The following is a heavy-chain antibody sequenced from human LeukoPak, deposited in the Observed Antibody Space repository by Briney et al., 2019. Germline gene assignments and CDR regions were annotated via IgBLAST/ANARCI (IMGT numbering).Heavy chain of an antibody. V-gene: IGHV4-30-2*01. CDR3: ARRLRRGVYYFDY. D-gene: IGHD4-17*01. J-gene: IGHJ4*02. CDR2: IYHSGST. Sequence: SQTLSLTCTVSGGSISSGGYYWSWIRQPPGKGLEWIGYIYHSGSTYYNPSLKSRVTISVDRSKNQFSLKLSSVTAADTAVYYCARRLRRGVYYFDYWGQGTLVTVSS. CDR1: GGSISSGGYY.